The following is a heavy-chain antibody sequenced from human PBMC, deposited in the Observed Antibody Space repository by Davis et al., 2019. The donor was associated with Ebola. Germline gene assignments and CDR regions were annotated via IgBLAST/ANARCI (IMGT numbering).Heavy chain of an antibody. CDR1: GFTFSSFG. J-gene: IGHJ4*02. Sequence: GESLKISCAASGFTFSSFGFHWVRQAPGKGLEWVSSISSSSSYIYYADSVKGRFTISRDNAKNTLYLQMNSLRAEDTAVYYCASGYSYGYGSFDYWGQGTLVTVSS. CDR2: ISSSSSYI. V-gene: IGHV3-21*01. CDR3: ASGYSYGYGSFDY. D-gene: IGHD5-18*01.